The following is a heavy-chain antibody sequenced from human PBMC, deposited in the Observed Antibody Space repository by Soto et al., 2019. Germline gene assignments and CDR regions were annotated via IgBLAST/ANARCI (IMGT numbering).Heavy chain of an antibody. CDR3: ARHYSSGSRNWFDP. J-gene: IGHJ5*02. V-gene: IGHV4-39*01. D-gene: IGHD6-19*01. CDR2: IYYSGST. Sequence: SETLSLTCSVSCGSINSSSYFWGWVRQPPGKGLEWIGSIYYSGSTYYNPSLRSRVAISVDTSKNQFSLKLSSVTAADTAVFYCARHYSSGSRNWFDPWGQGTLVTVSS. CDR1: CGSINSSSYF.